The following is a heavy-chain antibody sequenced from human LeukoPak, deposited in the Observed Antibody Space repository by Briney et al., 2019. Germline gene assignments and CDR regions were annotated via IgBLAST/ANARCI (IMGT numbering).Heavy chain of an antibody. CDR3: ARDAADLAVAFDY. CDR2: ISSSSSYI. CDR1: GFTFSSYN. Sequence: GGSLRLSCAASGFTFSSYNMNWVRQAPGKGLEWVSSISSSSSYISYADSMKGRFTISRDNAKNSLYRQMNSVRAEDTAVYHCARDAADLAVAFDYWGQGTLVTVSS. V-gene: IGHV3-21*01. J-gene: IGHJ4*02. D-gene: IGHD6-19*01.